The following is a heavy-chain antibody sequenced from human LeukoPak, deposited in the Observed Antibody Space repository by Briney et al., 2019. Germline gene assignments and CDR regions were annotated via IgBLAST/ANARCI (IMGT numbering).Heavy chain of an antibody. Sequence: PSETLSLTCTVSGGSISSGDYYCSWIRQPPGKGLEWIEYIYYSGSTYYNPSLKSRVTISVDTSKNQFSLKLSSVTAADTAVYYCARARFLEWLYNNWFDPWGQGTLVTVSS. J-gene: IGHJ5*02. V-gene: IGHV4-30-4*01. D-gene: IGHD3-3*01. CDR1: GGSISSGDYY. CDR3: ARARFLEWLYNNWFDP. CDR2: IYYSGST.